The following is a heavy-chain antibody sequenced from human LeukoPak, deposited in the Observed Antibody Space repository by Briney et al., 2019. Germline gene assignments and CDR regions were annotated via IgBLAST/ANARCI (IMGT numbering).Heavy chain of an antibody. V-gene: IGHV3-30-3*01. D-gene: IGHD6-19*01. CDR1: GFTFSSYT. CDR2: TSSDGNNK. J-gene: IGHJ4*02. CDR3: ARPTTSGWSLCFDY. Sequence: GGSLRLSCAASGFTFSSYTMHWVRQAPGKGLEWVAVTSSDGNNKYCADSVKGRFTISRDNSKNTLYLQMNSLRAEDTAVYFCARPTTSGWSLCFDYWGQGTLVTVSS.